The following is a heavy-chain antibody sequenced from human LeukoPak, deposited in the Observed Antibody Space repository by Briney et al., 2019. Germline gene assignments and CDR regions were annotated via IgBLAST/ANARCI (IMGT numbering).Heavy chain of an antibody. Sequence: SETLSLTCTVSGYSISSGYYWGWIRQPAGKGLEWIGRIYTSGSTNYNPSLKSRVTMSVDTSKNQFSLKLSSVTAADTAVYYCARVNYYGSGFDYWGQGTLVTVSS. D-gene: IGHD3-10*01. CDR3: ARVNYYGSGFDY. CDR2: IYTSGST. J-gene: IGHJ4*02. V-gene: IGHV4-4*07. CDR1: GYSISSGYY.